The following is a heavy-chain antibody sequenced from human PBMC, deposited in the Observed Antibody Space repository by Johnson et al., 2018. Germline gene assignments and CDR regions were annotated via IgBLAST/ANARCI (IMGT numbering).Heavy chain of an antibody. J-gene: IGHJ1*01. D-gene: IGHD3-22*01. CDR1: GFTFSSYA. V-gene: IGHV3-30-3*01. CDR2: ISYDGSNK. CDR3: AKDYYDSSGYPLGPFQD. Sequence: QVQLVQSGGGVVQPGRSLRLSCAASGFTFSSYAMHWVRQAPGKGLEWVAVISYDGSNKYYADSVKGRFTISRDNSKNTLYLQMNSLRAEDTAVYYCAKDYYDSSGYPLGPFQDWGQGTLVTVSS.